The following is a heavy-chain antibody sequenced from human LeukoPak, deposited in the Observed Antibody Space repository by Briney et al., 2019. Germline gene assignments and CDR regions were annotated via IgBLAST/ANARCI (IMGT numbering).Heavy chain of an antibody. CDR1: GGAFSSYA. V-gene: IGHV1-69*05. J-gene: IGHJ4*02. D-gene: IGHD3-22*01. Sequence: SVKVSCKASGGAFSSYAISWVRQAPGQGLEWMGRIIPIFGTANYAQKFQGRVTITTDESTSTAYMELSSLRSEDTAVYYCAINYYDSSGYLPFSYWGQGTLVTVSS. CDR2: IIPIFGTA. CDR3: AINYYDSSGYLPFSY.